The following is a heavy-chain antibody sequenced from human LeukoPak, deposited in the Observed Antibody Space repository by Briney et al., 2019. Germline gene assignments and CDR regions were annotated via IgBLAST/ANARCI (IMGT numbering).Heavy chain of an antibody. J-gene: IGHJ5*02. CDR2: IYETGNS. CDR3: ARRTGWVDP. CDR1: GGSISSHY. Sequence: SETLSLTCTVSGGSISSHYWSWIRQPPGKGLEWIGGIYETGNSHYNPSLKSRVTISVDFAKNHFSLSLTTVTAADTAVYYCARRTGWVDPWGQGTLVTVSS. V-gene: IGHV4-59*11.